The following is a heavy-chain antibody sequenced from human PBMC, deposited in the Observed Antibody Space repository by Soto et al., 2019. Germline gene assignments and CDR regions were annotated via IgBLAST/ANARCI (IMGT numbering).Heavy chain of an antibody. CDR2: IYYSGSA. CDR1: GGSVSSGSYY. Sequence: QVQLQESGPGLVKPSETLSLTCTVSGGSVSSGSYYWSWIRQPPGKGLEWIGHIYYSGSANYNPSLNNQVTVSVDAGKNQFSLKLSSVTAADTAVYYRARDRGNSGSYKHWGQGTLVTVSS. CDR3: ARDRGNSGSYKH. D-gene: IGHD1-26*01. V-gene: IGHV4-61*01. J-gene: IGHJ4*02.